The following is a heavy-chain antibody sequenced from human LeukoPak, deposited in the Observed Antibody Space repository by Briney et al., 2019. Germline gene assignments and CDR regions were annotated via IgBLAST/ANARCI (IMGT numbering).Heavy chain of an antibody. V-gene: IGHV1-18*01. CDR1: GYTFTSYG. CDR2: ISAYNGNT. CDR3: AKDVETTGARAFDI. Sequence: ASVKVSCKASGYTFTSYGIIWVRQAPGQGLEWMGWISAYNGNTNYAQKLQGRVTMTTDTSTSTAYMELRSLRSDDTAVYYCAKDVETTGARAFDIWGQGTMVTVSS. D-gene: IGHD2-8*02. J-gene: IGHJ3*02.